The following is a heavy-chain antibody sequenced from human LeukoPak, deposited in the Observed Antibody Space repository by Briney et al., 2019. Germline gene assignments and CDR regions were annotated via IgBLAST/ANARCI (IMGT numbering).Heavy chain of an antibody. CDR1: GDSISSGDYY. CDR2: IYYSGST. V-gene: IGHV4-30-4*01. D-gene: IGHD6-13*01. CDR3: ARGDSSSWSFKI. Sequence: SQTLSLTCTVSGDSISSGDYYWSWLRQPPGEGLEWIGYIYYSGSTYYNPSLKSRVTISVDTSKIHFSLRLTSVTAADPAVYYCARGDSSSWSFKIWGQGTLVTVSP. J-gene: IGHJ4*02.